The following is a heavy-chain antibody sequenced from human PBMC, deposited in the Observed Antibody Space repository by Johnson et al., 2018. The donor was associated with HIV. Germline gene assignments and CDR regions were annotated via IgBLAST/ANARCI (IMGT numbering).Heavy chain of an antibody. Sequence: VQLVESRGALVQSGGSLRLSCAASGFTVSSNEMSWVRQAPGKGLEWVSSISGGNTYYADSKKGRFTISRDNAKNSLYLQMKSLRPEDTAVYYCAKRIAIGDGTTGAFDIWGQGTMVTVSS. D-gene: IGHD2/OR15-2a*01. V-gene: IGHV3-38-3*01. CDR3: AKRIAIGDGTTGAFDI. CDR2: ISGGNT. CDR1: GFTVSSNE. J-gene: IGHJ3*02.